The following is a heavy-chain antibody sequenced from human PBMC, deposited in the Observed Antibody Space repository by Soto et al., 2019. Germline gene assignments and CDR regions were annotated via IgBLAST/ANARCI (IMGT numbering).Heavy chain of an antibody. CDR2: ISCGGSNK. V-gene: IGHV3-30*03. J-gene: IGHJ4*02. CDR1: GFTFSSYG. Sequence: QVQLVESGGGVVQPGRSLRLSCAASGFTFSSYGMHWVRQAPGKGLEWVAVISCGGSNKYYADSVKGRFTISRDNSKNTLYLQMNSLRSEDTAVYSWVRIPYSFSYLAYFDYWGQGTLVTVSS. CDR3: VRIPYSFSYLAYFDY. D-gene: IGHD1-26*01.